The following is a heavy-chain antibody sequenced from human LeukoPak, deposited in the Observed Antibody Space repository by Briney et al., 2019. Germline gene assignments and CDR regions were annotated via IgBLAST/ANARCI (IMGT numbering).Heavy chain of an antibody. CDR2: ISSSSSYI. J-gene: IGHJ6*02. V-gene: IGHV3-21*01. Sequence: GGSLRLSCAASGFTFSSYSMNWVRQAPGKGLEWVSPISSSSSYIYYADSVKGRFTISRDNAKNSLYLQMNSLRAEDTAVYYCARDLLGPPAYYYYYYGMDVWGQGTTVTVSS. CDR3: ARDLLGPPAYYYYYYGMDV. D-gene: IGHD1-26*01. CDR1: GFTFSSYS.